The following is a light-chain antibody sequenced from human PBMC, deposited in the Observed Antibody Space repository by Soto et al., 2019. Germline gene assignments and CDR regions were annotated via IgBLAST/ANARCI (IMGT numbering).Light chain of an antibody. Sequence: TQPPGTFSRSPSKRATHSYRVSQSVSSNYLAWYQQKPGQAPRLLIYGASTRATGIQDRFSGSGSGTEFTLTISSLQSEDFAVYYCQQYNNVNPIQFGQGSRLEIK. CDR3: QQYNNVNPIQ. CDR1: QSVSSN. CDR2: GAS. V-gene: IGKV3D-15*01. J-gene: IGKJ5*01.